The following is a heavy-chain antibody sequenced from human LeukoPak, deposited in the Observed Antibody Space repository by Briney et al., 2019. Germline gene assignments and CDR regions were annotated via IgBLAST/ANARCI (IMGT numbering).Heavy chain of an antibody. J-gene: IGHJ5*02. V-gene: IGHV1-46*01. CDR2: INPSGGST. Sequence: ASVKVSCKASGYTFTSYYMHWVRQAPGQGLEWMGIINPSGGSTSYAQKFQGRVTMTRDTSTSTAYMELRSLRSDDTAVYYCARIEDGDWFDPWGQGTLVTVSS. CDR1: GYTFTSYY. D-gene: IGHD2-8*01. CDR3: ARIEDGDWFDP.